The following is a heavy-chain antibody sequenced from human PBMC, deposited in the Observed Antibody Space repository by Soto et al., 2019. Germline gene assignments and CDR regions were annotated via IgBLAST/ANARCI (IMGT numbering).Heavy chain of an antibody. CDR2: IIPILGTV. D-gene: IGHD3-22*01. Sequence: QVQLVQSGAEVKKPGSSVQVSCKASGGTFSSHAISWVRQAPGQGLEWMGGIIPILGTVDYAQNFQGRVTITADESTTTAYMELSSLRSEDTAVYYCVFYYDSSGYYDAFDIWGQGTMVTVSS. V-gene: IGHV1-69*01. CDR3: VFYYDSSGYYDAFDI. J-gene: IGHJ3*02. CDR1: GGTFSSHA.